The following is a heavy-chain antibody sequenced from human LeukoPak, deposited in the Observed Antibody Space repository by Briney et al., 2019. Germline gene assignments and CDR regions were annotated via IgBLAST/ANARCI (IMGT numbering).Heavy chain of an antibody. CDR1: GFTFSSYS. D-gene: IGHD2-21*02. Sequence: PGGSLRLSCGASGFTFSSYSMNWVRQAPGKGLEWVSSISSSSSYIYYADSVKGRFTISRDNAKNSLYLQMNSLRAEDTAVYYCARDALAYCGGDCYCDYWGQGTLVTVSS. CDR2: ISSSSSYI. CDR3: ARDALAYCGGDCYCDY. V-gene: IGHV3-21*01. J-gene: IGHJ4*02.